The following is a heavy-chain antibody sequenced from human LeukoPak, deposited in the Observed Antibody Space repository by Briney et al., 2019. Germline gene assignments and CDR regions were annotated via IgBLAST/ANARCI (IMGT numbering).Heavy chain of an antibody. D-gene: IGHD6-6*01. Sequence: LPGGSLRLSCAASGFTFSSYAMSWARQVPGKGLEWVSVISGSGDNTYYADSVKGRFTISRDNSKNMLYLQMNSLRAEDTAVYYCAKWKYSNSGIDDYWGQGTLVTVSS. CDR1: GFTFSSYA. V-gene: IGHV3-23*01. CDR2: ISGSGDNT. J-gene: IGHJ4*02. CDR3: AKWKYSNSGIDDY.